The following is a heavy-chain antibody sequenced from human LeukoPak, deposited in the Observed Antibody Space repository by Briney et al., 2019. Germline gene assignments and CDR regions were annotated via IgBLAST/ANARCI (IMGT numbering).Heavy chain of an antibody. J-gene: IGHJ3*02. CDR1: GYTFTSYW. Sequence: GESLKISCKVSGYTFTSYWIGWVHQMPGKGLEWMGIIYPGDSDTRYSPSFQGQVTISADKSISTAYLQWSSLKASDTAMYYCARPRMLRAKDAFDIWGQGTMVTVSS. V-gene: IGHV5-51*07. CDR2: IYPGDSDT. D-gene: IGHD3-10*02. CDR3: ARPRMLRAKDAFDI.